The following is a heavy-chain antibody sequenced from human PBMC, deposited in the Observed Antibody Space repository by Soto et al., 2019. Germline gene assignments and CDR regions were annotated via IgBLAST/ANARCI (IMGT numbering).Heavy chain of an antibody. CDR2: IIPMFGTA. V-gene: IGHV1-69*12. CDR1: GGTFSSYA. Sequence: QVQLVQSGAEVKKPGSSVKVSCKASGGTFSSYAISWVRQAPGQGLEWMGGIIPMFGTANYAQKFQDRVTMTADESTSTANIERSSLRSEDTAVYYCAGSWLGVEDYYDYGMDVWGQGTTVTVSS. D-gene: IGHD6-19*01. J-gene: IGHJ6*02. CDR3: AGSWLGVEDYYDYGMDV.